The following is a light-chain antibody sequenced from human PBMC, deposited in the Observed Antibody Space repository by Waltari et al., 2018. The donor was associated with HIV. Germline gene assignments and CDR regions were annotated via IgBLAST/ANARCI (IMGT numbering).Light chain of an antibody. J-gene: IGLJ2*01. V-gene: IGLV2-23*02. CDR2: EVR. CDR1: SSDVGGYNL. Sequence: QSALTQPASVSGSPGQSITISCTGTSSDVGGYNLVSWYQQHPGKAPNLMIYEVRKRPSGVSNRFSGSKSGNTASLTISGLQAEDEADYYCCAYAGSTTYVIFGGGTKLTVL. CDR3: CAYAGSTTYVI.